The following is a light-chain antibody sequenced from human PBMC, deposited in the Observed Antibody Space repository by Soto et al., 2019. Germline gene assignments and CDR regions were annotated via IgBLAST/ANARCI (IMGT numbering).Light chain of an antibody. J-gene: IGKJ4*01. CDR1: QTINNY. CDR3: QQSSSTVLT. CDR2: AAS. Sequence: DIQMPQSPSSLSASVGDRVTITCRASQTINNYLNWYQQKPGKAPKLLIYAASSLQGGVPSRFSGSGSGTDFTLTISRLQREDCAIYYCQQSSSTVLTFGGGTKVEI. V-gene: IGKV1-39*01.